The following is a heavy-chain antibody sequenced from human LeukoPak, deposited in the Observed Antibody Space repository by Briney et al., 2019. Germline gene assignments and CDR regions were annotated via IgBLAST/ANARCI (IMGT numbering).Heavy chain of an antibody. D-gene: IGHD2-15*01. Sequence: ASVKVSCKASGYTFTSYDINWVRQATGQGLEYMGWMNPNSGNIEYAQKFQGRVTMTRDTSISTAYMELSSLRSEDTAVYYCARRTEHGSDYWGQGTLVTVSS. CDR2: MNPNSGNI. CDR1: GYTFTSYD. V-gene: IGHV1-8*01. CDR3: ARRTEHGSDY. J-gene: IGHJ4*02.